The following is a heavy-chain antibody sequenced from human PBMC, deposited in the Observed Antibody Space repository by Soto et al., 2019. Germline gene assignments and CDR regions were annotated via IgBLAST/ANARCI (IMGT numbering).Heavy chain of an antibody. Sequence: SETLPLTYAVDGGSFSGYYWSWIRQPPGKGLEWIGEINHSGSTNYNPSLKSRVTISVDTSKNQFSLKLSSVTAADTAVYYCARGRLYYDFWSGPTWFDPWGQGTLVTVSS. J-gene: IGHJ5*02. D-gene: IGHD3-3*01. CDR2: INHSGST. CDR1: GGSFSGYY. V-gene: IGHV4-34*01. CDR3: ARGRLYYDFWSGPTWFDP.